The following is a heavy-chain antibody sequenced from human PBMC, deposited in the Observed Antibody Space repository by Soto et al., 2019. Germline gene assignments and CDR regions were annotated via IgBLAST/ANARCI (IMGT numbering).Heavy chain of an antibody. J-gene: IGHJ4*02. CDR3: IRVEVIVGSL. V-gene: IGHV3-73*02. Sequence: EVQLVESGGGLVQPGGSLKLSCAASGFTFSGSAIHWVRQASGKGLEWVGRIRSRPNNYATAYAASVKGRFTISRDDSKNTAYLQMNSLKTEDTAVYYCIRVEVIVGSLWGQGTLVTVSS. CDR2: IRSRPNNYAT. CDR1: GFTFSGSA. D-gene: IGHD2-21*01.